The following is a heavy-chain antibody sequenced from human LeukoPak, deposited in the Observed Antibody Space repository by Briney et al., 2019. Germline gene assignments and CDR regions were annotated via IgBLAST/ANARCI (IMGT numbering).Heavy chain of an antibody. CDR2: ISAYNGNT. CDR1: GYTFTNFG. Sequence: ASVKVSCKASGYTFTNFGFTWVRQAPGQGLEWMGWISAYNGNTDYAQKLQGRVTITTDESTSTAYMELSSLRSEDTAVYYCARVPLGGFGELLPNDYWGQGTLVTVSS. J-gene: IGHJ4*02. D-gene: IGHD3-10*01. V-gene: IGHV1-18*01. CDR3: ARVPLGGFGELLPNDY.